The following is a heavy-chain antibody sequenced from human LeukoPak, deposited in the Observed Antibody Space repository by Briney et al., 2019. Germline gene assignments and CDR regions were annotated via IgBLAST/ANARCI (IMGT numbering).Heavy chain of an antibody. V-gene: IGHV3-30*01. D-gene: IGHD3-22*01. J-gene: IGHJ3*02. CDR3: AKRPRDSSGYYLGAFDM. CDR1: GFTFSSYA. CDR2: ISYDGSNK. Sequence: QPGGSLRLSCAASGFTFSSYAMHWVRQAPGKGLEWVAVISYDGSNKYYADSVKGRFTISRDNSKNTLYLQMNSLRAEDTAVYYCAKRPRDSSGYYLGAFDMWGQGTMVTVSS.